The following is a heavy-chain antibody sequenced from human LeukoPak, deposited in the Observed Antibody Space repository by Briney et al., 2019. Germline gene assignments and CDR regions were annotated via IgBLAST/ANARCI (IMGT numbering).Heavy chain of an antibody. CDR3: AKASGSYPLYYYNMDV. J-gene: IGHJ6*02. CDR2: ISGSGGNT. V-gene: IGHV3-23*01. Sequence: GGSLRLSCEASGFTFSAYAITWVRQAPGKGLEWVSAISGSGGNTYYADSVKGRFTISRDSSKNMLYLQMNSLRAEDTAVYYCAKASGSYPLYYYNMDVWGQGTTVTVSS. CDR1: GFTFSAYA. D-gene: IGHD1-26*01.